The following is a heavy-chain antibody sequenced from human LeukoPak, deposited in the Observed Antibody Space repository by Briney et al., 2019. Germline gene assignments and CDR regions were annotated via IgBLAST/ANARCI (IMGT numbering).Heavy chain of an antibody. CDR1: GFTFSSYS. V-gene: IGHV3-48*01. D-gene: IGHD6-19*01. J-gene: IGHJ4*02. CDR3: APSSGSQQIDY. Sequence: PGGSLRVSCAASGFTFSSYSMNWVRQAPGKGMEWVSYISSSSRTIYYADSVKGRFTISRDNAKNSLYLQMNSLRAEDTAVYYCAPSSGSQQIDYWGQGTLVTVSS. CDR2: ISSSSRTI.